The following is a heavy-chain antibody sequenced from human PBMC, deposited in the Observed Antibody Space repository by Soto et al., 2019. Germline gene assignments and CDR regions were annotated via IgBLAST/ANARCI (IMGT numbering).Heavy chain of an antibody. Sequence: QSLTLSCCLSGVTGDSRDALWGGVRQPPGKALEWLAHIYWNDEKRYRTAPRSRLTITKDTSKNHVVLTMTNIGPADRGTYYGAHRSFYAYGNVDWSDPWGPGTLVTVSS. CDR3: AHRSFYAYGNVDWSDP. CDR2: IYWNDEK. CDR1: GVTGDSRDAL. V-gene: IGHV2-5*01. J-gene: IGHJ5*02. D-gene: IGHD4-17*01.